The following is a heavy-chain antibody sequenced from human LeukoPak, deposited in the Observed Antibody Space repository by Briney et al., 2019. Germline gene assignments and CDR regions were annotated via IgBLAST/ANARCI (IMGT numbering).Heavy chain of an antibody. J-gene: IGHJ4*02. D-gene: IGHD3-3*01. V-gene: IGHV4-59*01. CDR1: GGSISSYY. Sequence: SETLFLTCTVSGGSISSYYWSWIRQAPGKGLEWIGYIYYSGSTNYNPSLKSRVTISVDTSKNQFSLKLSSVTAADTAVYYCARDTGSGYIRGGWGQGTLVTVSS. CDR2: IYYSGST. CDR3: ARDTGSGYIRGG.